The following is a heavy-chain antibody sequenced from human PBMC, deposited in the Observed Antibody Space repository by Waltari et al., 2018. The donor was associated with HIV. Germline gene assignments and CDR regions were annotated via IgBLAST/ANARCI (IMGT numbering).Heavy chain of an antibody. V-gene: IGHV5-51*01. Sequence: EVQLVQSGAEVKKPGESLKISCKGSGYSFTTYWIGGVRQMPGKGLEWMGIIYTGDSDTRCSPTFQGKVTISADKSISTAYLQWSSLKASDTARYYWARHVNYASRFYGMDVWGQGTTVTVSS. J-gene: IGHJ6*02. CDR3: ARHVNYASRFYGMDV. CDR2: IYTGDSDT. CDR1: GYSFTTYW. D-gene: IGHD3-16*01.